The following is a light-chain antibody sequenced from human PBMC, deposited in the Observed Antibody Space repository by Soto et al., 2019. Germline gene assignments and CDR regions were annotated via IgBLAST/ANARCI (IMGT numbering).Light chain of an antibody. CDR3: QQYTSSPFT. Sequence: DIQMTQAPSSLSASVGDRVTITCRASQDISSFLAWFQQKAGKAPRSLIFAASRLQSGVPTRFSGSGSGTDFTLTISSLQPEDFATYYCQQYTSSPFTFGPGTKVVI. V-gene: IGKV1-16*01. J-gene: IGKJ3*01. CDR2: AAS. CDR1: QDISSF.